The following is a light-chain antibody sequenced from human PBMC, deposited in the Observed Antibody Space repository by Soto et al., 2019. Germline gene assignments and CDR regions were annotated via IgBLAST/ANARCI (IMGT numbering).Light chain of an antibody. CDR2: GVS. J-gene: IGLJ1*01. CDR1: SSDFGDSRY. V-gene: IGLV2-14*01. CDR3: TSYRRGPLYV. Sequence: QSVLTQPASVSGSPGQSITMSCTGTSSDFGDSRYVSWYQHQPGKGPNLLIYGVSNRPSGVSNRFSGSKSGNTASLTISGLQVDDEADYYCTSYRRGPLYVFGTGTKVTVL.